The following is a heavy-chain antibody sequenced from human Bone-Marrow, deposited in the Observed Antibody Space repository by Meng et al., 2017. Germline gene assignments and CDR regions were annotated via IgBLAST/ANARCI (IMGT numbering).Heavy chain of an antibody. CDR3: AKDTWHYGDYLDAAFDI. CDR2: INQDETKK. J-gene: IGHJ3*02. CDR1: GFIFSRDW. V-gene: IGHV3-7*03. D-gene: IGHD4-17*01. Sequence: GESLKISCAASGFIFSRDWMNWVRQAPGKGLEWVANINQDETKKHYGDSVKGRFTISRDNAKNSLYLQMNSLRAEDTALYYCAKDTWHYGDYLDAAFDIWGQGTMVTVSS.